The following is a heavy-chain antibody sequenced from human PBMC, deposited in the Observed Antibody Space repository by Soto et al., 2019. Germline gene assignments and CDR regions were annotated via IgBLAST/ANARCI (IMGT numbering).Heavy chain of an antibody. Sequence: SETLSLTCNVSGGSIDRSNYYWDWLRQPPGKGLEWIGTTYYNGNAYYNPSLRSRVSMSVDTSKNQFSLKLISATAADTAVYYCARHFVAVVIKGWGYWGQGKLVTVSS. J-gene: IGHJ4*02. CDR2: TYYNGNA. V-gene: IGHV4-39*01. CDR3: ARHFVAVVIKGWGY. CDR1: GGSIDRSNYY. D-gene: IGHD3-10*01.